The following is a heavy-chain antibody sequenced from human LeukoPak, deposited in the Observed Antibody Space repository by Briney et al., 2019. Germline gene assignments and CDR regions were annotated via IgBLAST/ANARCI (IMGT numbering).Heavy chain of an antibody. CDR3: ASDRSGGSCYECCFDP. CDR2: IKQDGSEK. J-gene: IGHJ5*02. Sequence: GGSLRLSCAASGFTFSSYWMSWVRQAPGKGLEWVANIKQDGSEKYYVDSVKGRFTISRDNAKNSLYLQMNSLRAEDTAVYYCASDRSGGSCYECCFDPWGQGTMVTVSS. V-gene: IGHV3-7*01. CDR1: GFTFSSYW. D-gene: IGHD2-15*01.